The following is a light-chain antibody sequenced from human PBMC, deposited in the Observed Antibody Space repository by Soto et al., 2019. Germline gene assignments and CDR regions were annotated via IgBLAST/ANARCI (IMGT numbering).Light chain of an antibody. CDR1: QSISSY. Sequence: EIVLTQSPATLSLSPGERATLSCRASQSISSYLAWYQQKPGQAPRLLLYDASNRATGIPARFSGSGSGTDFTLTISSLEPEDFALYYCQQRSNWPPWTFGQGTKVEI. CDR3: QQRSNWPPWT. J-gene: IGKJ1*01. CDR2: DAS. V-gene: IGKV3-11*01.